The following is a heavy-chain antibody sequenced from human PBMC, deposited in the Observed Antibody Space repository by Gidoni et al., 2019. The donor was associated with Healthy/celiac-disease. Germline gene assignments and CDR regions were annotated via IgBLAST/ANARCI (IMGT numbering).Heavy chain of an antibody. Sequence: EVQLVESGGGLVQPGRSLRLSCAASGFTFDDYAMHWVRQAPGKGLEWVSGISWNSGSIGYADSVKGRFTISRDNAKNSLYLQMNSLRAEDTALYYCAKDLYDSSGYSYAFDIWGQGTMVTASS. CDR3: AKDLYDSSGYSYAFDI. V-gene: IGHV3-9*01. J-gene: IGHJ3*02. CDR2: ISWNSGSI. D-gene: IGHD3-22*01. CDR1: GFTFDDYA.